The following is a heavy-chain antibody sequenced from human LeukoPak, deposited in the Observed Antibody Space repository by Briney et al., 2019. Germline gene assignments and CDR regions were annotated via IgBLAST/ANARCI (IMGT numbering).Heavy chain of an antibody. Sequence: PGGSLRLSCAASGFTFSSYSMNWVRQAPGKGLEWVSSISSSSSYIYYADSVKGRFTISRDNAKNSLYLQMNSLRAEDTAVYYCARDGYCSSTSCYGYYYYGMDVWGQGTTATVS. D-gene: IGHD2-2*01. CDR3: ARDGYCSSTSCYGYYYYGMDV. V-gene: IGHV3-21*01. CDR1: GFTFSSYS. CDR2: ISSSSSYI. J-gene: IGHJ6*02.